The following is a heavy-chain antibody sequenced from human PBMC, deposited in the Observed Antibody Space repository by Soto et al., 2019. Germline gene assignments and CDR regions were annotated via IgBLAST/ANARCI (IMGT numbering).Heavy chain of an antibody. Sequence: PGESLKISCKASGYSFASYWIGWVRQMPGKGLEWMGIIYPGDSDTRYSPSFQGQVTISADKSISTAYLQWSSLKASDTAMYYCARSYSGYDQHLDYWGHATLVPVSS. CDR1: GYSFASYW. D-gene: IGHD5-12*01. CDR3: ARSYSGYDQHLDY. J-gene: IGHJ4*01. V-gene: IGHV5-51*01. CDR2: IYPGDSDT.